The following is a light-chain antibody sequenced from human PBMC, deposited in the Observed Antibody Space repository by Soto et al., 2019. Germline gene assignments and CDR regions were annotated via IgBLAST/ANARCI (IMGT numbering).Light chain of an antibody. J-gene: IGLJ3*02. CDR1: GGHSNNT. Sequence: QSVLTQSPSASASLGASVNLTCTLSGGHSNNTIAWHQQQPEKGPRYLMKLNSDGSHTRGDGVADRFSGSSSGAERYLTISSVQSEDEADYYCQSWGTGIQVFGGGTQLTVL. CDR2: LNSDGSH. CDR3: QSWGTGIQV. V-gene: IGLV4-69*01.